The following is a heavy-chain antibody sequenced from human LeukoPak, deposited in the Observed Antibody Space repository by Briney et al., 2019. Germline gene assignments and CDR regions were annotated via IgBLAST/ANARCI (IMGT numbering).Heavy chain of an antibody. CDR2: ISYDGSNK. D-gene: IGHD3-22*01. CDR1: GFTFSSYA. V-gene: IGHV3-30-3*01. Sequence: GGSLRLSCAASGFTFSSYAMHWVRQAPGKGLEWVAVISYDGSNKYYADSVKGRFTISRDNSKNTPYLQMNSLRAEDTAVYYCAGDRRWLLHYFDYWGQGTLVTVSS. J-gene: IGHJ4*02. CDR3: AGDRRWLLHYFDY.